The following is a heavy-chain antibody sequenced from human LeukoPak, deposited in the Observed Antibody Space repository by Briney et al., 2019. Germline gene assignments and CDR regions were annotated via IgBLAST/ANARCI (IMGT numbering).Heavy chain of an antibody. CDR2: ISAYNGNT. D-gene: IGHD2-21*02. Sequence: GASVKVSCKASGYTFTSYGISWVRQAPGQGLEWMGWISAYNGNTNYAQKLQGRVTMTTDTSTSTAYMELRSLRSDDTAVYYCARDRRAEECGGDCYPFDYWGQGTLVTVSS. V-gene: IGHV1-18*01. CDR3: ARDRRAEECGGDCYPFDY. J-gene: IGHJ4*02. CDR1: GYTFTSYG.